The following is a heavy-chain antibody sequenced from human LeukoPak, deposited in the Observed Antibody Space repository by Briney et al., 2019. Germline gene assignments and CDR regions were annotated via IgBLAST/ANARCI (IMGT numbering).Heavy chain of an antibody. Sequence: ASVKVSCKASGYTFTSYGISWVRQAPGQGLEWMGWISAYNGNTNYAQKLQGRVTMTTDTSTSTAYMELRSLRSEDTAVYYCARVYAFKNWNDFDYWGQGTLVTVSS. D-gene: IGHD1-1*01. CDR2: ISAYNGNT. CDR1: GYTFTSYG. V-gene: IGHV1-18*01. CDR3: ARVYAFKNWNDFDY. J-gene: IGHJ4*02.